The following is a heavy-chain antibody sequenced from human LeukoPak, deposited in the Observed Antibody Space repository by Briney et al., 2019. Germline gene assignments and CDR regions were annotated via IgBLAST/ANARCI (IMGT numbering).Heavy chain of an antibody. V-gene: IGHV4-59*01. CDR1: GGSISSYY. CDR2: IYYSGST. J-gene: IGHJ5*02. CDR3: ARGAFSGYDRWFDP. Sequence: SETLSLTCTVSGGSISSYYWSWIRQPPGKGLEWIRYIYYSGSTNYNPSLKSRVTISVDTSKNQFSLKLSSVTAADTAVYYCARGAFSGYDRWFDPWGQGTLVTVSS. D-gene: IGHD5-12*01.